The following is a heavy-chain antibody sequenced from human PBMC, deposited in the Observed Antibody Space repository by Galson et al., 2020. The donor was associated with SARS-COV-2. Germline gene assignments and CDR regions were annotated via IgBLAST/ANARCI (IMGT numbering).Heavy chain of an antibody. CDR2: IYYSAST. CDR1: GGSLSSSSYH. Sequence: SETLSLTCTVSGGSLSSSSYHWAWIRQPPGKGREWIGSIYYSASTNHNPSLKIPVTISVDTSKNQFPLELSAVTAADTAVYYCASSLGYCSSTSCYHYGMDVWGQGTTVTVSS. D-gene: IGHD2-2*01. CDR3: ASSLGYCSSTSCYHYGMDV. J-gene: IGHJ6*02. V-gene: IGHV4-39*01.